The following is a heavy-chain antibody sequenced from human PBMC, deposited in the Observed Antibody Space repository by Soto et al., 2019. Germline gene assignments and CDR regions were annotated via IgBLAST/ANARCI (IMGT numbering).Heavy chain of an antibody. J-gene: IGHJ5*02. CDR3: ARAEYGSGRGWFDP. Sequence: SETLSLTCAVYGGSFSGYYWSWIRQPPGKGLEWIGEINHSGSTNYNPSLKSRVTISVDTSKNQFSLKLSSVTAADTAVYYCARAEYGSGRGWFDPWGQGTLVTLSS. CDR2: INHSGST. V-gene: IGHV4-34*01. D-gene: IGHD3-10*01. CDR1: GGSFSGYY.